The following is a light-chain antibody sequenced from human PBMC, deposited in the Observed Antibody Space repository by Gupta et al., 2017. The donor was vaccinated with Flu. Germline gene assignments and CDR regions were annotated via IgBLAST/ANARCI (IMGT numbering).Light chain of an antibody. CDR2: GAS. CDR1: QSVGSRS. V-gene: IGKV3-20*01. J-gene: IGKJ1*01. Sequence: EIVLTQSPVTLSWSPGERDTLSCRASQSVGSRSLAWYQQKPGQAPRLLIYGASTRATDIQDRFSGTGYETDLNLTISRMEPEDFAVYYCQQYARSPWTFGQGTKVEI. CDR3: QQYARSPWT.